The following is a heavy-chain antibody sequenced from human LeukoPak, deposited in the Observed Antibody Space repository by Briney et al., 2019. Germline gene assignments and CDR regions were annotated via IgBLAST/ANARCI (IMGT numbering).Heavy chain of an antibody. CDR3: ASQLGYCSGGSCLNAFDI. Sequence: PSETLSLTCTVSGGSISSSSYYWGWIRQPPGKGLEWIGSICYSGSTYYNPSLKSRVTISVDTSKNQFSLKLSSVTAADTAVYYCASQLGYCSGGSCLNAFDIWGQGTMVTVSS. J-gene: IGHJ3*02. CDR2: ICYSGST. CDR1: GGSISSSSYY. D-gene: IGHD2-15*01. V-gene: IGHV4-39*07.